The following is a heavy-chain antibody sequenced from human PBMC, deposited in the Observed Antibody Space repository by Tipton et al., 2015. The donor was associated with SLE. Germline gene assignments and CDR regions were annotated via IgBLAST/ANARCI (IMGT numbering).Heavy chain of an antibody. CDR1: GFTFSSYE. V-gene: IGHV3-48*03. CDR3: ARSRAVAGFFYYYYMDV. D-gene: IGHD6-19*01. J-gene: IGHJ6*03. Sequence: SLRLSCAASGFTFSSYEMNWVRQAPGKGLEWVSYISSSSSYTNYADSVKGRFTISRDNAKNSLFLQMNSLRAEDTAVYYCARSRAVAGFFYYYYMDVWGKGTTVTVSS. CDR2: ISSSSSYT.